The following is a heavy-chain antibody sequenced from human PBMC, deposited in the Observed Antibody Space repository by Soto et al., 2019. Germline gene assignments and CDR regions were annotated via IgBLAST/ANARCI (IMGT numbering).Heavy chain of an antibody. CDR1: GGSISSTSNY. J-gene: IGHJ4*02. CDR2: VYYSGST. CDR3: ARHRDGPNNRPFDY. V-gene: IGHV4-39*01. Sequence: SETLSLTCTVSGGSISSTSNYRGWIRQPPGKGLEYIGSVYYSGSTYYNSSLKSRVTISVDTSNNHFSLRLSSVTAADTAVYYCARHRDGPNNRPFDYWGQGILVTVSP.